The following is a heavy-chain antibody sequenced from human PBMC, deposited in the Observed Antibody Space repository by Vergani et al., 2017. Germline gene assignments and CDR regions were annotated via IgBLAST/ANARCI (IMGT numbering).Heavy chain of an antibody. J-gene: IGHJ4*02. D-gene: IGHD6-13*01. CDR2: INHSGST. CDR3: ASADRGVVPAAYAGYSSSWPFWY. CDR1: GGSFSGYY. Sequence: QLQLQQWGAGLLKPSETLSLTCAVYGGSFSGYYWSWIRQPPGKGLEWIGEINHSGSTNYNPSLKSRVTISVDTSKNQFSLKLSSVTAADTAVYYCASADRGVVPAAYAGYSSSWPFWYWGQGTLVTVSS. V-gene: IGHV4-34*01.